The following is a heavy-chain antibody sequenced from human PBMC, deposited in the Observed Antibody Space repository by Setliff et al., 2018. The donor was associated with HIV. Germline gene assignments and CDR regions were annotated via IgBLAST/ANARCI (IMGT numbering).Heavy chain of an antibody. V-gene: IGHV3-74*01. CDR3: ASLGGLLYTSSSLRGVDY. Sequence: HPGGSLRLSCAASGFTFSSYWMHWVRQAPGKGLVWVSLINSYGSSTSYGDSVKGRFTISRDNAKNTLYLQMNSLRAEDTAVYYCASLGGLLYTSSSLRGVDYWGQGTLVTVSS. CDR2: INSYGSST. D-gene: IGHD6-6*01. J-gene: IGHJ4*02. CDR1: GFTFSSYW.